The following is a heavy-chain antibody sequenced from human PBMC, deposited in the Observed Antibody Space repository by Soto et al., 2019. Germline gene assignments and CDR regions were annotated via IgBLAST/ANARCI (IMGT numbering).Heavy chain of an antibody. CDR2: INHSGST. Sequence: SETLSLTCAVYGGSFSGYYWSWIRQPPGKGLEWIGEINHSGSTNYNPSLKSRATISVDTSKNLFSLKLSSVNAADTAVYYCAGPGMPSSHPGRAVGGKGPTVTVSS. J-gene: IGHJ6*04. D-gene: IGHD3-10*01. CDR1: GGSFSGYY. CDR3: AGPGMPSSHPGRAV. V-gene: IGHV4-34*01.